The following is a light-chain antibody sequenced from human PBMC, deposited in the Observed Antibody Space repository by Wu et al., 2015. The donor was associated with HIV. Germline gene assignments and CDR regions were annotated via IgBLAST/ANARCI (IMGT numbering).Light chain of an antibody. J-gene: IGKJ5*01. Sequence: EIVLTQSPGTLSLSPGERATLSCRASQNVNNYLAWFQQKLGQAPRLLIYDASTRATGIPARFTGSGSGTDFTLTINSLEPEDFAVYYCQQRRNWPLTFGQGTRLEIK. CDR3: QQRRNWPLT. CDR1: QNVNNY. V-gene: IGKV3-11*01. CDR2: DAS.